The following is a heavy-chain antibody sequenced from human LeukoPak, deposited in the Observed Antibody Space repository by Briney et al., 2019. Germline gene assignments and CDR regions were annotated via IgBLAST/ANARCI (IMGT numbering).Heavy chain of an antibody. D-gene: IGHD4-17*01. V-gene: IGHV4-59*11. Sequence: SETLSLTCSVSGASISSHCWSWIRQPPGKGLEWIGYIYYSGSTNYNPSLKSRVTISVDTSKNQFSLKLSSVTAADTAVYYCARGGINTVTNRFDYWGQGTLVTVSS. J-gene: IGHJ4*02. CDR1: GASISSHC. CDR2: IYYSGST. CDR3: ARGGINTVTNRFDY.